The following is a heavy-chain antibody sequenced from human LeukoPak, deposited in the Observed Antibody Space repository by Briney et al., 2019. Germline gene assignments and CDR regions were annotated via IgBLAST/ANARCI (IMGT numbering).Heavy chain of an antibody. CDR2: IYYSGST. CDR1: GRSISSYY. J-gene: IGHJ4*02. CDR3: ARGKVVPAAFDY. Sequence: SETLSLTCTVSGRSISSYYWSWIRQPPGKGLEWIGYIYYSGSTNYNPSLKSRVTISVDTSKNQFSLKLSSVTAADTAVYYCARGKVVPAAFDYWGQGTLVTVSS. V-gene: IGHV4-59*01. D-gene: IGHD2-2*01.